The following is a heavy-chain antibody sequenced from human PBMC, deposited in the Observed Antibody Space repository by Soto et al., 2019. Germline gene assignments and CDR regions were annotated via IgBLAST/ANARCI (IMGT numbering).Heavy chain of an antibody. V-gene: IGHV3-13*05. Sequence: EVQLVESGGGLVQPGGSLRLSCEASGFTFRNYDMHWVRQGTGKGLEWVSGISAAGDPDYADSVEGRFTISRENAQNSFFLQMNSLRVGDTAVYYCARPDRAFYGMDVWGKGTTVIVSS. J-gene: IGHJ6*04. D-gene: IGHD3-3*02. CDR1: GFTFRNYD. CDR3: ARPDRAFYGMDV. CDR2: ISAAGDP.